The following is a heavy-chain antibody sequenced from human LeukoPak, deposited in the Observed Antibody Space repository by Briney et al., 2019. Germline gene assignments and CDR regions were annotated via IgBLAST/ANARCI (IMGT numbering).Heavy chain of an antibody. J-gene: IGHJ4*02. CDR3: AKDRAYGGNGIAY. Sequence: GGSLRLSCAASGFTFSTFWMSWVRQAPGKGLEWVANIKQDGSEKYYVDSVKGRFTISRDNAKNSLYLQMNSLRAEDTAVYYCAKDRAYGGNGIAYWGQGTLVTVSS. D-gene: IGHD4-23*01. V-gene: IGHV3-7*05. CDR2: IKQDGSEK. CDR1: GFTFSTFW.